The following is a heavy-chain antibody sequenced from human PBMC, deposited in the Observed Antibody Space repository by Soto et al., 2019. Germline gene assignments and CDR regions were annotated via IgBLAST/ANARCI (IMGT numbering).Heavy chain of an antibody. D-gene: IGHD3-10*01. CDR1: GGSISSYY. CDR3: EKYYGSGSYYEYFDY. Sequence: SETLSLTCTVSGGSISSYYWSWIRQPPGKGLEWIGYIYYSGSTNYNPSLKSRVTISVDTSKNQFSLKLSSVTAADTAVYYCEKYYGSGSYYEYFDYWGQGTLVPVYS. J-gene: IGHJ4*02. CDR2: IYYSGST. V-gene: IGHV4-59*01.